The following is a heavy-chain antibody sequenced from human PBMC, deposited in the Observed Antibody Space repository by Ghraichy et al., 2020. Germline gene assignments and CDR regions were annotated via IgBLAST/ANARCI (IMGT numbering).Heavy chain of an antibody. CDR2: IYYTEST. V-gene: IGHV4-59*01. Sequence: SETLSLTCSVSGSTISDNYWSWIRQPPGKGLEWIALIYYTESTKYNPSLKSRVAIALDTSTNQFSLKLSSVTAADTAIYFCARGLYVEAAHFDAFDIWGQGTMVTVSS. CDR1: GSTISDNY. D-gene: IGHD2-8*01. CDR3: ARGLYVEAAHFDAFDI. J-gene: IGHJ3*02.